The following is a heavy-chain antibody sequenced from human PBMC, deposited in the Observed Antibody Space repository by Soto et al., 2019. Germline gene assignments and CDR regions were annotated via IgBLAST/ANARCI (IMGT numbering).Heavy chain of an antibody. CDR3: TPYYDFWSGYSVYGMDV. D-gene: IGHD3-3*01. CDR2: IRSKANSYAT. V-gene: IGHV3-73*01. J-gene: IGHJ6*02. Sequence: GSLRLSCAASGFTFSGSAMHWVRQASGKGLEWVGRIRSKANSYATAYAASVKGRFTISRDDSKNTAYLQMNSLKTEDTAVYYCTPYYDFWSGYSVYGMDVWGQGTTVTVSS. CDR1: GFTFSGSA.